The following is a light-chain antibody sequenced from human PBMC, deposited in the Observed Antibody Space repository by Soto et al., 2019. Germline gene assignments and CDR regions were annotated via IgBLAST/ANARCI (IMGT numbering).Light chain of an antibody. Sequence: DIQMTQSPSSLSASVGDRVTITCRASQGISNSLAWYQQKPGKVPKLLIYAASTLQSGVPSRFSGSGSGTDFTLTISSLLPEDVATYYCQKYNSAPPTFGGGTKVEIK. V-gene: IGKV1-27*01. CDR3: QKYNSAPPT. CDR1: QGISNS. CDR2: AAS. J-gene: IGKJ4*01.